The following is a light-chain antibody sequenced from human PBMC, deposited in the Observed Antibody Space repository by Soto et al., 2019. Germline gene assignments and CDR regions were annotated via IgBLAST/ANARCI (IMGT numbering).Light chain of an antibody. CDR3: QQFISYPFT. V-gene: IGKV1-13*02. Sequence: AIQLTQSPSSLSASVGDRVTITCRASQGISSALAWYQQKPGKAPKLLISDASSLESGVPSRFSGRGSGTDFTLTISSPQPEDFAAYYCQQFISYPFTFGPGTKVDIK. J-gene: IGKJ3*01. CDR1: QGISSA. CDR2: DAS.